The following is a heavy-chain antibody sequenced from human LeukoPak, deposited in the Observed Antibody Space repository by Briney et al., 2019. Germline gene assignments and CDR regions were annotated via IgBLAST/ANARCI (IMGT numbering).Heavy chain of an antibody. Sequence: WIKPNRGGTNYAQKFQGRVTMTRDTSISTAYMELSTLRSDDPAVYYCARDSELLWFGEFGDYWGQGTLVTVSS. CDR2: IKPNRGGT. CDR3: ARDSELLWFGEFGDY. D-gene: IGHD3-10*01. J-gene: IGHJ4*02. V-gene: IGHV1-2*02.